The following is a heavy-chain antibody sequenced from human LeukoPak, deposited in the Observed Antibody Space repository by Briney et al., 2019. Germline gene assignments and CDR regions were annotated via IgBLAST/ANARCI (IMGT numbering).Heavy chain of an antibody. Sequence: GGSLRLSCAASGFTFSSYGMHWVRQAPGKGLEWVAVIWYDGSNKYYADSVKGRFTISRDNSKNTLYLQMNSLRAEDTAVYYCASTYYYDSSGYYNYYGMDVWGQGTTVTVSS. V-gene: IGHV3-33*01. CDR2: IWYDGSNK. J-gene: IGHJ6*02. CDR1: GFTFSSYG. D-gene: IGHD3-22*01. CDR3: ASTYYYDSSGYYNYYGMDV.